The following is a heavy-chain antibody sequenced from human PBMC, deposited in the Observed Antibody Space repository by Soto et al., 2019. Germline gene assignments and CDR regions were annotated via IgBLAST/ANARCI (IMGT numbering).Heavy chain of an antibody. D-gene: IGHD2-15*01. J-gene: IGHJ4*02. CDR2: ISYDGSNK. V-gene: IGHV3-30*18. Sequence: QVQLEESGGGVVQPGRSLRLSCAASGFTFTSYGMHWVRQAPGKGLEWVAFISYDGSNKYYADSVKGRFTISRDNSKNTLFLQMNSLRAEDTAVFYCAKGCSGGSCYSDSWGQGTLVTVSS. CDR1: GFTFTSYG. CDR3: AKGCSGGSCYSDS.